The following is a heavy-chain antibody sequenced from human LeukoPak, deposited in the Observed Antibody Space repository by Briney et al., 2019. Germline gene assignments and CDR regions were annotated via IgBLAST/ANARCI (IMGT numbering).Heavy chain of an antibody. J-gene: IGHJ4*01. D-gene: IGHD2-8*01. CDR1: GFTFSSYS. CDR3: STDPRLLTY. V-gene: IGHV3-21*05. CDR2: ISPSSHDI. Sequence: GGSLRLSCAASGFTFSSYSMNWLRQTPGKGLESLAYISPSSHDIYYADSVKGRFTISRDNARTSLYLQMNSLGPDDTALYYCSTDPRLLTYWGHGTLVTVSS.